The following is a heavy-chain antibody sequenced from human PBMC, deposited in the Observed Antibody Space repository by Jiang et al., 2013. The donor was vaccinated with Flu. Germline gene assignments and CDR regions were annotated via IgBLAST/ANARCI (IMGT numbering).Heavy chain of an antibody. Sequence: GFTFSSYAMHWVRQAPGKGLEWVAVISYDGSNKYYADSVKGRFTISRDNSKNTLYLQMNSLRAEDTAVYYCARDDGSGWYFDYWGQGTLVTVSS. D-gene: IGHD6-19*01. CDR1: GFTFSSYA. V-gene: IGHV3-30-3*01. CDR3: ARDDGSGWYFDY. J-gene: IGHJ4*02. CDR2: ISYDGSNK.